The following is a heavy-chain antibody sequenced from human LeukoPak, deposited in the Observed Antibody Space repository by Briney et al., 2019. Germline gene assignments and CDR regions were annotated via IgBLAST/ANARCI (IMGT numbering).Heavy chain of an antibody. CDR3: AKDPDSSWEYFQH. CDR1: GFTFSSYG. Sequence: GGSLRLSCAASGFTFSSYGMHWVRQAPGKGLEWVAFIRYDGSNKFYPDSVKGRFTISRDNSKNTVYLQMNSLRADDTAVYYCAKDPDSSWEYFQHWGQGTLVTVSS. D-gene: IGHD6-13*01. J-gene: IGHJ1*01. CDR2: IRYDGSNK. V-gene: IGHV3-30*02.